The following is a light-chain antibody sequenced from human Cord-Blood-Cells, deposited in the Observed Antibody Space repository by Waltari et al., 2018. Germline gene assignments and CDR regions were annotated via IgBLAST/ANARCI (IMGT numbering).Light chain of an antibody. J-gene: IGLJ7*01. CDR2: HKSDSDK. V-gene: IGLV5-45*02. CDR3: MIWHSSAAV. CDR1: SGINVGTYR. Sequence: QAVLPQPSSLSASPGASASLTCTLRSGINVGTYRIYCYQQKPGSPPQYLLRHKSDSDKQQGSGVPSRFSGSKDASANAGILLTSGLQSEDEADYYSMIWHSSAAVFGGGTQLTVL.